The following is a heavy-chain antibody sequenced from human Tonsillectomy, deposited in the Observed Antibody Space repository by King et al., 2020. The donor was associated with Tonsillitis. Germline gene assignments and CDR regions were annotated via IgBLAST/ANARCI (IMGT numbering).Heavy chain of an antibody. CDR3: ARRDGALDYYYYGLDV. Sequence: VQLVESGGGVVQPGRSLRLSFAASGFTFSSYAMHWVRQAPGKGLEWVADISYDGSNEYYADSVKGLFTISRDNSKKTMYLQMNSLRAEDTAVYYCARRDGALDYYYYGLDVWGQGTTVTVSS. CDR2: ISYDGSNE. V-gene: IGHV3-30-3*01. D-gene: IGHD4-17*01. CDR1: GFTFSSYA. J-gene: IGHJ6*02.